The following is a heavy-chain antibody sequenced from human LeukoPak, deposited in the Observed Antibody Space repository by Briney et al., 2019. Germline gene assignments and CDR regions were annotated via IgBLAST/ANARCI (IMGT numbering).Heavy chain of an antibody. CDR2: ISSSGSTI. Sequence: GGSLRLSCAASGFTFSTYEMNWVCQAPGKGLEWVSYISSSGSTIYYADSVKGRSTISRDNAKNSLYLQMNSLRAEDTAVYYCARDSSYYGSGSFSDWGQGTLVTVSS. CDR1: GFTFSTYE. D-gene: IGHD3-10*01. J-gene: IGHJ4*02. V-gene: IGHV3-48*03. CDR3: ARDSSYYGSGSFSD.